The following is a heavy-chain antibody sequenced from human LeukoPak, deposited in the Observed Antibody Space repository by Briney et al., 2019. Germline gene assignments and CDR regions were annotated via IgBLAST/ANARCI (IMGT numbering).Heavy chain of an antibody. Sequence: GGSLRLSCAASGFTFSSYSMNWVRQAPGKGLEWVSSISSSSSYIYYADSVKGRFTISRDNAKNSLYLQVNSLRAEDTAVYYCARDQHCSSTSCYDYYMDVWGKGTTVTVSS. D-gene: IGHD2-2*01. CDR1: GFTFSSYS. V-gene: IGHV3-21*01. J-gene: IGHJ6*03. CDR3: ARDQHCSSTSCYDYYMDV. CDR2: ISSSSSYI.